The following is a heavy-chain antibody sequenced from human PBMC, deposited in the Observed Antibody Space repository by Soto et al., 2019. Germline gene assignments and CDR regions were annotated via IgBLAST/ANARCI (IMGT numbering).Heavy chain of an antibody. V-gene: IGHV1-18*04. D-gene: IGHD3-22*01. CDR2: ISPYNGNT. CDR3: ARDQNFFDSSGYYDH. CDR1: GYTFVSYG. J-gene: IGHJ5*02. Sequence: QIQLVQSAAEVKKPGASVKVSCKTSGYTFVSYGISWVRQAPGQGLEWMGWISPYNGNTNFAQRFRGRVTLTTDTSTDIVYMYLGSLKSDDTAVYYYARDQNFFDSSGYYDHWGQGTLITVSS.